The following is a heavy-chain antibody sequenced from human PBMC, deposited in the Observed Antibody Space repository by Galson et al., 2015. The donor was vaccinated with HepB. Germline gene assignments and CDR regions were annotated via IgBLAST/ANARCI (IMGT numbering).Heavy chain of an antibody. CDR1: GYTFTSYG. CDR2: ISAYNGNT. Sequence: SVKVSCKASGYTFTSYGISWVRQAPGQGLEWMGWISAYNGNTNYAQKLQGRVTMTTDTSTSTAYMELRSLRSDDTAVYYCARGDYYGSGSYSHWYFDLWGRGTLVTVSS. D-gene: IGHD3-10*01. V-gene: IGHV1-18*01. CDR3: ARGDYYGSGSYSHWYFDL. J-gene: IGHJ2*01.